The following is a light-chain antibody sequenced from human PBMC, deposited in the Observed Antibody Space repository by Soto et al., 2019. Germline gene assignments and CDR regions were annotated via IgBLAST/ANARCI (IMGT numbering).Light chain of an antibody. V-gene: IGLV1-47*02. J-gene: IGLJ2*01. CDR1: SSNIGSNY. Sequence: QSVLTQPPSASGXPGQRVTISCSGSSSNIGSNYVYWYQQLPGTAPKLLIYSNNQRPSGVPDRFSGSKSGTSASLAISGLRSEDEADYYCAAWDDSLSVVFGGGTKLTVL. CDR2: SNN. CDR3: AAWDDSLSVV.